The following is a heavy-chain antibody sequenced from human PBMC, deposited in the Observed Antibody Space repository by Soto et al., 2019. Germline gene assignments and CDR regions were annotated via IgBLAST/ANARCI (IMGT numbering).Heavy chain of an antibody. CDR2: INQDGSEK. Sequence: EVQLVESGGGLVQPGGSLRLSCAASGFTFSNYWMSWVRQAPGKGLEWVANINQDGSEKYYVDSVRGRFTISRDNAKNSLYQQMNSLRAEDTAVYYCARETGVVAASDYWGQGTLVTVSS. J-gene: IGHJ4*02. V-gene: IGHV3-7*01. D-gene: IGHD2-15*01. CDR1: GFTFSNYW. CDR3: ARETGVVAASDY.